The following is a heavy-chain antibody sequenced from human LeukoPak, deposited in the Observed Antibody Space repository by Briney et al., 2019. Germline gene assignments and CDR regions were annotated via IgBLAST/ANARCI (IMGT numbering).Heavy chain of an antibody. CDR2: IIPILGIA. CDR3: AAYYYDSSGYFSVDY. D-gene: IGHD3-22*01. CDR1: GGTFSSYA. J-gene: IGHJ4*02. Sequence: SVKVSCKASGGTFSSYAISWVRQAPGQGLEWMGRIIPILGIANCAQKFQGRVTITADKSTSTAYMELSSLRSEDTAVYYCAAYYYDSSGYFSVDYWGQGTLVTVSS. V-gene: IGHV1-69*04.